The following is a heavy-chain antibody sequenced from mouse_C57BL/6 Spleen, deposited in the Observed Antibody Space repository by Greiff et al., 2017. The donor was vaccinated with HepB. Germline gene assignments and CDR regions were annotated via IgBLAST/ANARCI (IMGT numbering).Heavy chain of an antibody. J-gene: IGHJ3*01. D-gene: IGHD2-4*01. Sequence: VQLQQSGPELVKPGASVKISCKASGYTFTDYYMNWVKQSHGKSLEWIADINPNNGGTSYNQKFKGKATLTVDKSSSTAYMELRSLTSEDSAVYYCARGNDYPWFAYWGQGTLVTVSA. V-gene: IGHV1-26*01. CDR2: INPNNGGT. CDR1: GYTFTDYY. CDR3: ARGNDYPWFAY.